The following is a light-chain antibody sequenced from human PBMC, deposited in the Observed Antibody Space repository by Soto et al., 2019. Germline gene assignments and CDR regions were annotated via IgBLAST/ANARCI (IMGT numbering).Light chain of an antibody. Sequence: EIVMTQSPATLSVSPGERATLFCRASEGVSTNLAWYQQRPGQAPRLLIYGASTRAIGIPARFSGSGSGKEFTLTISSLQSEDFAVYYCQQYNNRPWTFGQGTKVDIK. CDR1: EGVSTN. CDR3: QQYNNRPWT. V-gene: IGKV3-15*01. J-gene: IGKJ1*01. CDR2: GAS.